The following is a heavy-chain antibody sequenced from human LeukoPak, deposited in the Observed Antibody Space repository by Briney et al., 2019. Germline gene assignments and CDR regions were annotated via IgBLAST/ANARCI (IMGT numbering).Heavy chain of an antibody. CDR1: GITLSNYG. CDR3: AKRGVVIRVILVGFHKEAYYFDS. V-gene: IGHV3-23*01. CDR2: ISGSGGST. D-gene: IGHD3-22*01. Sequence: PGGSLRLSCAVSGITLSNYGMSWVRQAPGEGLEWVAGISGSGGSTNYADSVKGRFSISRDNRKNTLYLQMNSLRGEDTAVYFCAKRGVVIRVILVGFHKEAYYFDSWGQGALVTVSS. J-gene: IGHJ4*02.